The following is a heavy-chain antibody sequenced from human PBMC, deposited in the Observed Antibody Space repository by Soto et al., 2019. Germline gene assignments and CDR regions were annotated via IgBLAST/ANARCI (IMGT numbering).Heavy chain of an antibody. Sequence: TLSLTCTVSGGSISSGDYYWSWIRQPPGKGLEWIGYIYYSGSTYYNPSLKSRVTISVDTSKNQFSLKLSSVTAADTAVHYCARDPTDYCSGGSCHDAFDIWGQGTMVTVSS. V-gene: IGHV4-30-4*01. J-gene: IGHJ3*02. CDR3: ARDPTDYCSGGSCHDAFDI. D-gene: IGHD2-15*01. CDR1: GGSISSGDYY. CDR2: IYYSGST.